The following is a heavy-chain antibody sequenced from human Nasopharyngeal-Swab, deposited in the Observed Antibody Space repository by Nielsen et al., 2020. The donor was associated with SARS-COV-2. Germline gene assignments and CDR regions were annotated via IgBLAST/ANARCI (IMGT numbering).Heavy chain of an antibody. CDR2: ISGGSDST. CDR1: GFTFSNFA. CDR3: AKDRDSGDDSEEYYHYYGMDV. D-gene: IGHD5-12*01. V-gene: IGHV3-23*01. J-gene: IGHJ6*02. Sequence: GGSLRLSCAASGFTFSNFAMSWVRQAPGKGLEWVSVISGGSDSTYYTDSVRGRFTISRDNSKNTLNLQMNNLRAEDTAIYYCAKDRDSGDDSEEYYHYYGMDVWGQGAPVTVS.